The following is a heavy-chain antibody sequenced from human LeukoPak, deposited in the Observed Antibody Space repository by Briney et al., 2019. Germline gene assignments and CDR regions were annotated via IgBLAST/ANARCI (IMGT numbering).Heavy chain of an antibody. CDR3: AIQSRDGYNPPETFDY. D-gene: IGHD5-24*01. CDR1: GYTFTSYY. V-gene: IGHV1-46*01. Sequence: ASVKVSRKASGYTFTSYYMHWVRQAPGQGLEWMGIINPSGGSTSYAQKFQGRVTMTRDTSTSTVYMELSSLRSEDTAVYYCAIQSRDGYNPPETFDYWGQGTLVTVSS. CDR2: INPSGGST. J-gene: IGHJ4*02.